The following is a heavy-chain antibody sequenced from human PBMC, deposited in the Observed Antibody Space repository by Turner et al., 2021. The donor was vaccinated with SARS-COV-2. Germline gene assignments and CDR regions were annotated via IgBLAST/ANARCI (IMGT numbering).Heavy chain of an antibody. D-gene: IGHD3-22*01. CDR2: IYYSEST. V-gene: IGHV4-59*08. CDR3: ARHPGHYFDSSAYQTPYGMDV. CDR1: GGSISTYY. J-gene: IGHJ6*02. Sequence: QLQLQESGPGLVTPSETPSLACTVPGGSISTYYWSWFRQPPGKEREWIGYIYYSESTNYNPSLKGQVTISVDASKNQFSLKLSSVTAADTAVYYCARHPGHYFDSSAYQTPYGMDVWGQGTTVTVSS.